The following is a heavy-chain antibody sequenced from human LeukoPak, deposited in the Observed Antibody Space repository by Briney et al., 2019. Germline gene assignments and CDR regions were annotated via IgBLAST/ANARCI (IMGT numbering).Heavy chain of an antibody. J-gene: IGHJ4*02. CDR1: GYTFTDYY. CDR3: ARTSSSWSEYYFDY. CDR2: MNPNSGGT. D-gene: IGHD6-13*01. Sequence: ASVKVSCKASGYTFTDYYIHWVRQAPGQGLEWMGWMNPNSGGTHYSQKFQGRVTMTRDTSISTAYMELSSLRSEDTAVYYCARTSSSWSEYYFDYWGQGTLVTVSS. V-gene: IGHV1-2*02.